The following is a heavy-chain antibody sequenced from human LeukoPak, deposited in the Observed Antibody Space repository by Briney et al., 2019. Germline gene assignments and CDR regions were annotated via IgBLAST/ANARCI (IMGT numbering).Heavy chain of an antibody. CDR1: GFTFTSYA. CDR2: VSRSGSST. J-gene: IGHJ4*02. V-gene: IGHV3-23*01. CDR3: ARSSSGWYSFDY. D-gene: IGHD6-19*01. Sequence: GGSLRLSCAASGFTFTSYAMSWVRQAPGRGLEWVSGVSRSGSSTKYADNVKGRFIISGDNPKNTLYLQMNSLRAEDTAVYYCARSSSGWYSFDYWGQGTLVTVSS.